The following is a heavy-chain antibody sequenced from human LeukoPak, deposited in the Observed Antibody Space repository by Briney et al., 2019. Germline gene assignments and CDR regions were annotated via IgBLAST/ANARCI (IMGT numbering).Heavy chain of an antibody. CDR1: GGSFSGYH. V-gene: IGHV4-34*01. Sequence: SETLSLTCAVYGGSFSGYHWSWIRQPPGKGLEWIGEINHSGSTNYNPSLKSRVTISVDTSKNQFSLKLSSVTAADTAVYYCARFRESGGSDYWGQGTLVTVSS. CDR3: ARFRESGGSDY. CDR2: INHSGST. D-gene: IGHD3-16*01. J-gene: IGHJ4*02.